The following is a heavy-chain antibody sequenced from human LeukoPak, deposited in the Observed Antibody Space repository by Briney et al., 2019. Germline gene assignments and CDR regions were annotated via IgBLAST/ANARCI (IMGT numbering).Heavy chain of an antibody. Sequence: ASVKVSCKASGYTFTRYAIHWVRQAPGQRLEWMGWINAGNGNTKYSQEFQGRVTFTRDTSASTAYMELSSLRSEDMAVYYCARTMNYYGSPDWGQGTLVTVSS. CDR1: GYTFTRYA. D-gene: IGHD3-10*01. J-gene: IGHJ4*02. CDR2: INAGNGNT. V-gene: IGHV1-3*03. CDR3: ARTMNYYGSPD.